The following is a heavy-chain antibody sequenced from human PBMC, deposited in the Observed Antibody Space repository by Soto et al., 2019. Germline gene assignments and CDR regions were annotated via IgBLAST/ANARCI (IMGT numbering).Heavy chain of an antibody. CDR2: IYYSGST. CDR3: ARDINWNDGYYYYGMDV. V-gene: IGHV4-39*02. J-gene: IGHJ6*02. D-gene: IGHD1-1*01. CDR1: GGSISSSSYY. Sequence: ASETLSLTCTVSGGSISSSSYYWGWIRQPPGKGLEWIGSIYYSGSTYYNPSLKSRVTISVDTSKNQFSLKLSSVTAADTAVYYCARDINWNDGYYYYGMDVWGQGTTVTVSS.